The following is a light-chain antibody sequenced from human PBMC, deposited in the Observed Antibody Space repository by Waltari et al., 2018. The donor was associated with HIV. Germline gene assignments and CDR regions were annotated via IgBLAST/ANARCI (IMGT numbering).Light chain of an antibody. J-gene: IGKJ3*01. CDR3: QQTYTVPLT. CDR2: DAS. CDR1: QYINTY. Sequence: DIQMTQSPSSLSASVGDRVTITCRSSQYINTYLNWYQQKPGTAPKALIYDASSLESGVPSRFSGSGLGTDFTLTISSLQPDDYATYFCQQTYTVPLTFGPWTKVDIK. V-gene: IGKV1-39*01.